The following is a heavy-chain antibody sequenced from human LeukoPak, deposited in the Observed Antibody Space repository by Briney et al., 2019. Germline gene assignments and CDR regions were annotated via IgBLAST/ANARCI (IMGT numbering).Heavy chain of an antibody. CDR3: ATNPPASTGYYGGWFDP. CDR2: IYHSGST. D-gene: IGHD3-9*01. CDR1: GGSLSGYY. J-gene: IGHJ5*02. V-gene: IGHV4-34*01. Sequence: SETLSLTCAVYGGSLSGYYWSWIRQSPGKGLEWIGSIYHSGSTYYNPSLKSRVTISVDTSKNQFSLKLSSVTAADTAVYYCATNPPASTGYYGGWFDPWGQGTLVTVSS.